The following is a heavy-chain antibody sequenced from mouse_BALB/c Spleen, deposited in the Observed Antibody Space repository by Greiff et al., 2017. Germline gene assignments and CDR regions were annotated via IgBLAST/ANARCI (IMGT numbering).Heavy chain of an antibody. D-gene: IGHD4-1*01. Sequence: VQLQQSGAELVRPGASVTLSCTASGYTFTDYEMHWVKQTPVHGLEWIGAIDPETGGTAYTQKFKGKATLTADKSSSTAYMELRSLTSEDSAVYYCTRSWDGFAYWGQGTLVTVSA. CDR2: IDPETGGT. J-gene: IGHJ3*01. CDR1: GYTFTDYE. CDR3: TRSWDGFAY. V-gene: IGHV1-15*01.